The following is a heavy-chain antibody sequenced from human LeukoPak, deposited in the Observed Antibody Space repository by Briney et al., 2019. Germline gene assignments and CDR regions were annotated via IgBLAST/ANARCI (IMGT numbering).Heavy chain of an antibody. CDR2: INHSGST. Sequence: SETLSLTCTVSGGSISNGGYYWSWIRQPPGKGLEWIGEINHSGSTNYNPSLKSRVTISIDTSKNQFSLKLTSVTAADTAVYYCARVGGSIRYCSGGSCYSESRLSRLYGMDVWGQGTTVTVSS. J-gene: IGHJ6*02. D-gene: IGHD2-15*01. CDR3: ARVGGSIRYCSGGSCYSESRLSRLYGMDV. CDR1: GGSISNGGYY. V-gene: IGHV4-34*01.